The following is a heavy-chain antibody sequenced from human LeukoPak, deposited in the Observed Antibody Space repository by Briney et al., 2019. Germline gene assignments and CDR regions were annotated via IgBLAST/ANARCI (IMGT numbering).Heavy chain of an antibody. CDR1: GYTFTSYG. J-gene: IGHJ5*02. CDR3: ARGGVDSSSWAKFNWLDP. D-gene: IGHD6-13*01. CDR2: ISAYNGNT. Sequence: ASVKVSCKASGYTFTSYGISWVRQAPGQGLEWMGWISAYNGNTNYAQKLQGRVTMTTDTSTSTAYMELRSLRSDDTAVYYCARGGVDSSSWAKFNWLDPWGQGTLVTVSS. V-gene: IGHV1-18*01.